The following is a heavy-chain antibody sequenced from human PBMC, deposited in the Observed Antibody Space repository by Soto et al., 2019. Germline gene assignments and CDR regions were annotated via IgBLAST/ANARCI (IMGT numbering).Heavy chain of an antibody. V-gene: IGHV4-38-2*02. J-gene: IGHJ4*02. CDR3: ARVQEGAAGTGYFDY. CDR1: GYSISSGYY. CDR2: IYHSGST. D-gene: IGHD6-13*01. Sequence: SETLSLTCTVSGYSISSGYYWGWSRQPPGKGLGWGGSIYHSGSTYYNPSLKSRVTISVNTSKNQFSLKLSSVTAADTAVYYCARVQEGAAGTGYFDYWGQGTLVTVSS.